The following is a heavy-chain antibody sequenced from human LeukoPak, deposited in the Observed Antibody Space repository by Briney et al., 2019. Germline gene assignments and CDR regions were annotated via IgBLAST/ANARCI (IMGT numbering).Heavy chain of an antibody. D-gene: IGHD6-13*01. CDR3: ARDLYIRVKKSIAAAGALYAFDI. V-gene: IGHV6-1*01. CDR2: TYYRSKWYN. J-gene: IGHJ3*02. Sequence: SQTLSLTCAISGDSVSSNSAAWNWIRQSPSRGLEWLGRTYYRSKWYNDYAVSVKSRITINPDTSKNQFSLKLSSVTAADTAVYYCARDLYIRVKKSIAAAGALYAFDIWGQGTMVTVSS. CDR1: GDSVSSNSAA.